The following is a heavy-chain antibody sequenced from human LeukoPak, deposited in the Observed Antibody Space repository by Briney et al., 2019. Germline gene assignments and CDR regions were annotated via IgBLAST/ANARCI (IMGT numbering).Heavy chain of an antibody. V-gene: IGHV4-39*07. Sequence: SETLSLTCTVSGGSISSSSYYWGWIRQPPGKELEWIGSIYYSGSTYYNPSLKSRVTISVDTSKNQFSLKLSSVTAADTAVYYCARDFIGYSSGWSNWFDPWGQGTLVTVSS. CDR1: GGSISSSSYY. D-gene: IGHD6-19*01. J-gene: IGHJ5*02. CDR3: ARDFIGYSSGWSNWFDP. CDR2: IYYSGST.